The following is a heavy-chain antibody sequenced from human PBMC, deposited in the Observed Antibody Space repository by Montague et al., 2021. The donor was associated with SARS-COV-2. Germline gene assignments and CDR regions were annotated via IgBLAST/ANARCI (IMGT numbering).Heavy chain of an antibody. V-gene: IGHV4-61*02. CDR1: GGSISSGSYY. CDR2: IYTSGST. CDR3: ARGVLRYFDWASPFDY. J-gene: IGHJ4*02. Sequence: TLSLTCTVSGGSISSGSYYWSWIRQPAGKGLEWIGRIYTSGSTNYNPSLKSRVTISVDTSKNQSSLKLSSVTAADTAVYYCARGVLRYFDWASPFDYWGQGTLVTVSS. D-gene: IGHD3-9*01.